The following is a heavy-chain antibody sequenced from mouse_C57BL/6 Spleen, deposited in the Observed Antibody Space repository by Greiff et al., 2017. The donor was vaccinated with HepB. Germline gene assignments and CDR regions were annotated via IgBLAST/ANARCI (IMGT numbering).Heavy chain of an antibody. CDR1: GFTFSSYA. D-gene: IGHD4-1*01. CDR2: ISDGGSYT. J-gene: IGHJ2*01. CDR3: ARRSWADYFDY. V-gene: IGHV5-4*03. Sequence: EVKLMESGGGLVKPGGSLKLSCAASGFTFSSYAMSWVRQTPEKRLEWVATISDGGSYTYYPDNVKGRFTISRDNAKNNLYLQMSHLKSEDTAMYYCARRSWADYFDYWGQGTTLTVSS.